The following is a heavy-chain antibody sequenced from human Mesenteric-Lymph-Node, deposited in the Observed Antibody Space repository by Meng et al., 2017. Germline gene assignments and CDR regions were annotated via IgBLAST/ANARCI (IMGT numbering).Heavy chain of an antibody. Sequence: QFEESGPGLVKPSGPLSLHCTVSGGSTTSTSYYWDWIRQSPAKGLEWIGTIGYSGTIVYNPSLSSRVTMTLDTSKNQFSLKLSSVTAPDTAVYYCARRVHDGSGHHYFDYWGQGTLVTVSS. CDR1: GGSTTSTSYY. CDR2: IGYSGTI. CDR3: ARRVHDGSGHHYFDY. J-gene: IGHJ4*02. D-gene: IGHD3-22*01. V-gene: IGHV4-39*01.